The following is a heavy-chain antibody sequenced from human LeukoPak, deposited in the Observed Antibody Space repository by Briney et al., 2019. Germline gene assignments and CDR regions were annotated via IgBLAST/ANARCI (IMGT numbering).Heavy chain of an antibody. Sequence: GGSLTLSCAASGFTISRYSMNWIRQPPGKGLEWVSYISSSSTIYYADSVKGRFTISIDNAKNSLYLQMNSLRAEDTAVYYCARAPYSSGWYRGDNDYWGEGTLVAASS. D-gene: IGHD6-19*01. CDR3: ARAPYSSGWYRGDNDY. V-gene: IGHV3-48*01. CDR2: ISSSSTI. CDR1: GFTISRYS. J-gene: IGHJ4*02.